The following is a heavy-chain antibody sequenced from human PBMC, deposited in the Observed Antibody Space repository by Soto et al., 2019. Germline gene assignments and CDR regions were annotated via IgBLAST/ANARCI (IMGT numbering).Heavy chain of an antibody. D-gene: IGHD3-9*01. Sequence: SETLSLTCTVSGGSISSYYWSWIRQPPGKGLEWIGYIYYSGSTNYNPSLKSRVTISVDTSKNQFSLKLSSVTAADTAVYYCARDKMTGLFDYRGQRTLVTVSS. J-gene: IGHJ4*02. CDR2: IYYSGST. CDR3: ARDKMTGLFDY. CDR1: GGSISSYY. V-gene: IGHV4-59*01.